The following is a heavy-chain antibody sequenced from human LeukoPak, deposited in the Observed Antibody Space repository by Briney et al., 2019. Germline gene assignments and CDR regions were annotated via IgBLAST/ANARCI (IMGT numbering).Heavy chain of an antibody. CDR3: ARGRSGFSSGSYYEYYYYMDV. CDR2: IYTSGST. Sequence: SQTLSLTCTVSADSINSNNYYWNWIRQPAGKGLEWIGRIYTSGSTNCNPSLKSRVTISVDTSRDQFSLTLRSVIAADTAVYYCARGRSGFSSGSYYEYYYYMDVWGKGTTVTVSS. CDR1: ADSINSNNYY. V-gene: IGHV4-61*02. J-gene: IGHJ6*03. D-gene: IGHD1-26*01.